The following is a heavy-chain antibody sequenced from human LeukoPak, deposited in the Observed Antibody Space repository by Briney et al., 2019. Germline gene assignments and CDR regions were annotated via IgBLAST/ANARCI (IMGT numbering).Heavy chain of an antibody. CDR3: ARVGWSTAYSSSWYWDYYYYMDV. CDR1: GYSFTSYY. CDR2: LNPSGGST. V-gene: IGHV1-46*01. Sequence: GASVKLSCTASGYSFTSYYIHWVRQAPGQGLEWMGLLNPSGGSTNYAQKFQGRVTMTRNTSISTAYMELSSLRSEDTAVYYCARVGWSTAYSSSWYWDYYYYMDVWGKGTTVTISS. J-gene: IGHJ6*03. D-gene: IGHD6-13*01.